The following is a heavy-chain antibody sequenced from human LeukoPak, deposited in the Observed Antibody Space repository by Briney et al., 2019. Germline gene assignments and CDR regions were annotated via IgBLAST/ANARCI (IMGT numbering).Heavy chain of an antibody. V-gene: IGHV3-23*01. CDR3: AKHPVLRFLEWLRRGDYYYYGMDV. CDR1: GFTFSSYA. Sequence: PGGSLRLSCAASGFTFSSYAMSWVRQAPGKGLEWVSAISGSGGGTYYADSVKGRFTISRDNSKNTLYLQMNSLRAEDTAVYYCAKHPVLRFLEWLRRGDYYYYGMDVWGQGTTVTVSS. J-gene: IGHJ6*02. D-gene: IGHD3-3*01. CDR2: ISGSGGGT.